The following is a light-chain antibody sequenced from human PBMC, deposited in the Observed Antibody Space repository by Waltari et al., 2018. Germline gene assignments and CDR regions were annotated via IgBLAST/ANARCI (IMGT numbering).Light chain of an antibody. V-gene: IGKV3-20*01. Sequence: DIMLTQSPGPLSLSPGERATLSCRASQSISRFLAWYQQKPGQAPRLLIYDASSRATGIPDRFSGSGSGTDFSLTISRLEPEDIAVYYCQKYGSLPATFGQGTKVEIK. CDR2: DAS. J-gene: IGKJ1*01. CDR1: QSISRF. CDR3: QKYGSLPAT.